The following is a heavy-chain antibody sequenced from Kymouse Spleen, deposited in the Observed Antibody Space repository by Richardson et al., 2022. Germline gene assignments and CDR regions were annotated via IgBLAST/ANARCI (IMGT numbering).Heavy chain of an antibody. V-gene: IGHV4-34*01. Sequence: QVQLQQWGAGLLKPSETLSLTCAVYGGSFSGYYWSWIRQPPGKGLEWIGEINHSGSTNYNPSLKSRVTISVDTSKNQFSLKLSSVTAADTAVYYCARCYYGPYYFDYWGQGTLVTVSS. J-gene: IGHJ4*02. CDR2: INHSGST. CDR1: GGSFSGYY. CDR3: ARCYYGPYYFDY. D-gene: IGHD3-10*01.